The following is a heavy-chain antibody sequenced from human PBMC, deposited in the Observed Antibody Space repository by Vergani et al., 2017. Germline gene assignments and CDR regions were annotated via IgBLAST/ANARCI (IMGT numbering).Heavy chain of an antibody. CDR3: ARKSRVYGGVDY. J-gene: IGHJ4*02. Sequence: QVQLVESGGGVVQPGRSLRLSCAASGFTFSSYGMHWVRQAPGKGLEWVAVIWNDGSNKYYADSVKGRFTISRDNSKNTLYLQMNSLRAEDTAVYYCARKSRVYGGVDYWGQGTLVTVSS. CDR2: IWNDGSNK. D-gene: IGHD4-23*01. CDR1: GFTFSSYG. V-gene: IGHV3-33*01.